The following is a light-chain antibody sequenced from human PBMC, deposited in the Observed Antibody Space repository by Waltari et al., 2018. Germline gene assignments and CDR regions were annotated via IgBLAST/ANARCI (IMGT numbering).Light chain of an antibody. CDR3: CSYAGSLYV. CDR2: EGS. Sequence: QSALTQPASVSGSPGQSITISCTGPSRDVGSYHLVSCDQQPPGKAPKFMIYEGSKRPSGVSNRFSCSKSGNTASLTISGLQAEDEADYYCCSYAGSLYVFGTGTKVTVL. CDR1: SRDVGSYHL. J-gene: IGLJ1*01. V-gene: IGLV2-23*01.